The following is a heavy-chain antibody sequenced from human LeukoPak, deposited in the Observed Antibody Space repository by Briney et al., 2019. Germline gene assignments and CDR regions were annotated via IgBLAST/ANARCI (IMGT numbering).Heavy chain of an antibody. V-gene: IGHV3-11*04. CDR1: GFTFSDYF. CDR3: ATSRVFDF. J-gene: IGHJ4*02. Sequence: GGSLRLCCVTSGFTFSDYFMNWIRQAPGKGPEWLSFINSDGNNIYYRDSVKGRFTISRDNTKKTLYLEMNNLRVDDTAIYYCATSRVFDFWGQGTLVTVSS. CDR2: INSDGNNI.